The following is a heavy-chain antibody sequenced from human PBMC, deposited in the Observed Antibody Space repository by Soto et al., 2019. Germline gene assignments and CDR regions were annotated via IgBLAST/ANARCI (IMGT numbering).Heavy chain of an antibody. Sequence: GGSLRLSCAASGFTFSSYGMHWVRQAPGKGLEWVAVISYDGSNKYYADSVKGRFTISRDNSKNTLYLQMNSLRAEDTAVYYCAKASPDVYYDSSGYLDYWGQGTLVTVSS. V-gene: IGHV3-30*18. CDR1: GFTFSSYG. CDR3: AKASPDVYYDSSGYLDY. J-gene: IGHJ4*02. D-gene: IGHD3-22*01. CDR2: ISYDGSNK.